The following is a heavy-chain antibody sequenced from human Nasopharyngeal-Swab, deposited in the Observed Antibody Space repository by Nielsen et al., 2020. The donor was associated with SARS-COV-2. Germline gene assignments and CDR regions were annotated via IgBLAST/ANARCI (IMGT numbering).Heavy chain of an antibody. D-gene: IGHD2-15*01. J-gene: IGHJ6*02. CDR3: ARVSGYCSGDSCYGNFYYYGMDV. CDR1: GGSIRSYY. V-gene: IGHV4-59*01. Sequence: SETLSLTCTVSGGSIRSYYWRWIRQPPGTGLAGLGYIYYSGSTNYNPSLKSRVTISEDTSENQFSLRLSSVTAADTAVYYCARVSGYCSGDSCYGNFYYYGMDVWGQGTTVTVSS. CDR2: IYYSGST.